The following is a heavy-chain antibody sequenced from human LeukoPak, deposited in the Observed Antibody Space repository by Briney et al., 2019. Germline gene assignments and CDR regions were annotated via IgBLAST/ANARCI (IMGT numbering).Heavy chain of an antibody. J-gene: IGHJ3*02. CDR3: ARDLRRYSSSWPHAFDI. Sequence: SVKVSCKASGGTFSSYAISWVRQAPGQGLEWMGRIIPILGIANYAQKFQGRVTITADKSTSTAYMELSSLRSEDTAVYYCARDLRRYSSSWPHAFDIWGQGTMVTVSS. V-gene: IGHV1-69*04. D-gene: IGHD6-13*01. CDR2: IIPILGIA. CDR1: GGTFSSYA.